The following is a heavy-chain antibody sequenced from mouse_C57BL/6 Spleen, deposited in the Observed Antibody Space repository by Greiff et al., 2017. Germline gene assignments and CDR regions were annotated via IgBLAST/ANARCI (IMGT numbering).Heavy chain of an antibody. J-gene: IGHJ1*03. CDR3: AGSDYYGSSWYFDV. Sequence: VQLQQSGPVLVKPGASVKMSCKASGYTFTDYYMNWVKQSHGKSLEWIGVINPYNGGTSYKQKFKGKATLTVDKSSSTAYMELNSLTSEDSAVYYCAGSDYYGSSWYFDVWGTGTTVTVSS. V-gene: IGHV1-19*01. CDR2: INPYNGGT. CDR1: GYTFTDYY. D-gene: IGHD1-1*01.